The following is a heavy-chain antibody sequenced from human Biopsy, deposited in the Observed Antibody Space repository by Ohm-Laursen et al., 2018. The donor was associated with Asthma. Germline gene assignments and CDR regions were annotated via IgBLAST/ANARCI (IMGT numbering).Heavy chain of an antibody. Sequence: SLRLSRTAFGFVFSQCGMHWVCQGPGKGPEWVVLGSSDGHKKYYADSVKCRFTISRDKSRNRLYLQINRLTVEDSAVYFCARQSGQDYGDSSGFDIWGQGTKVAVSS. CDR2: GSSDGHKK. V-gene: IGHV3-30*03. CDR1: GFVFSQCG. D-gene: IGHD3-22*01. CDR3: ARQSGQDYGDSSGFDI. J-gene: IGHJ3*02.